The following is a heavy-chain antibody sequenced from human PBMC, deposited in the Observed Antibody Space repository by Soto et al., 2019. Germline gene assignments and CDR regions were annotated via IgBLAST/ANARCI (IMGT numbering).Heavy chain of an antibody. J-gene: IGHJ5*02. CDR2: IYWDDDK. CDR1: GFSLSTSGVG. CDR3: ARGGNWFDH. D-gene: IGHD3-16*01. Sequence: QITLKESGPTLVKPTQTLTLTCTFSGFSLSTSGVGVGWIRQPPGKALEWLALIYWDDDKRYSPSLKSRLTITKDTSNTQVVLTMTNMDPVDTAPYYCARGGNWFDHWGQGTLVPVSS. V-gene: IGHV2-5*02.